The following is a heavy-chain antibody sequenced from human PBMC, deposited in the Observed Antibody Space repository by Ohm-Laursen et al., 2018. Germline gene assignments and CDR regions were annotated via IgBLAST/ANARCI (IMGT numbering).Heavy chain of an antibody. CDR1: DDSISSYY. CDR2: IYYSGST. Sequence: GTLSLTCTVSDDSISSYYWNWIRQPPGKGLEWIGYIYYSGSTNYNPSLKSRVTISVDTSKNQFSLKLSSVTAADTAVYYCARGRYYGDYPYYFDYWGQGTLVTVSS. D-gene: IGHD4-17*01. V-gene: IGHV4-59*01. J-gene: IGHJ4*02. CDR3: ARGRYYGDYPYYFDY.